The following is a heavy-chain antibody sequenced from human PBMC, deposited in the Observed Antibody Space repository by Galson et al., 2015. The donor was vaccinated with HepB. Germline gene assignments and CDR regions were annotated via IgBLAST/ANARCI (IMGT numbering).Heavy chain of an antibody. Sequence: SLRLSCAASGFTFSSYGMHWVRQAPGKGLEWVAVISYDGSNKYYADSVKGRFTISRDNSKNTLYLQMNSLRAEDTAVYYCAKDIEVGRAAAEGWGPDYWGQGILVTVSS. V-gene: IGHV3-30*18. D-gene: IGHD6-13*01. CDR1: GFTFSSYG. J-gene: IGHJ4*02. CDR3: AKDIEVGRAAAEGWGPDY. CDR2: ISYDGSNK.